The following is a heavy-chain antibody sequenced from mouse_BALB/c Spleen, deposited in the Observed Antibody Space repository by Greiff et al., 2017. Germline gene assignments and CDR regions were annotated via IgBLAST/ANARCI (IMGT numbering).Heavy chain of an antibody. V-gene: IGHV5-9-3*01. D-gene: IGHD2-4*01. Sequence: EVKLMESGGGLVKPGGSLKLSCAASGFTFSSYAMSWVRQTPEKRLEWVATISSGGSYTYYPDSVKGRFTISRDNAKNTLYLQMSSLRSEDTAMYYCARDHDYDEASYYAMDYWGQGTSVTVSS. CDR3: ARDHDYDEASYYAMDY. J-gene: IGHJ4*01. CDR1: GFTFSSYA. CDR2: ISSGGSYT.